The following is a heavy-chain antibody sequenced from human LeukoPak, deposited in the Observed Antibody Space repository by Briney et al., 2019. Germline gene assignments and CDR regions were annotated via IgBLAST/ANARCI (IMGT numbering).Heavy chain of an antibody. Sequence: GGSLRLSCAASGFTFSNAWMSWVRQAPGKGLEWVGRIKSKTDGGTTDYAAPMKGRFTISRDDSKNTLYLQMNSLKTEDTAVYYCTTDSYYDFWCGYWRFDPWGQGTLVTVSS. CDR1: GFTFSNAW. CDR2: IKSKTDGGTT. V-gene: IGHV3-15*01. J-gene: IGHJ5*02. D-gene: IGHD3-3*01. CDR3: TTDSYYDFWCGYWRFDP.